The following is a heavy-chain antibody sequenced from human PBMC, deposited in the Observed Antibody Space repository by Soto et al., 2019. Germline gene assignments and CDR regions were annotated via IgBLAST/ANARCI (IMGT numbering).Heavy chain of an antibody. V-gene: IGHV3-30*18. CDR3: AKERYYGSGSYPDDY. CDR2: ISYDGSNK. Sequence: QVQLVESGGGVVQPGRSLRLSCAASGFTFSSYGMHWVRQAPGKGLEWVAVISYDGSNKYYADSVKGRFTISRDNSKETLYLQMNSLRAEDTAVYYCAKERYYGSGSYPDDYWGQGTLVTVSS. D-gene: IGHD3-10*01. J-gene: IGHJ4*02. CDR1: GFTFSSYG.